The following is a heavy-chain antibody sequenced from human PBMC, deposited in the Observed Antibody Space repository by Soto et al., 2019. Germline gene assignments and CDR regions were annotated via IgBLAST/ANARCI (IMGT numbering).Heavy chain of an antibody. J-gene: IGHJ4*02. V-gene: IGHV1-2*04. CDR1: GGTFSSYA. Sequence: GASVKVSCKASGGTFSSYAISWVRQAPGHGLEWMGFISPSSGGTQFAPKFQGLVTMTGDTSLSTVYMDLSRLRSDDTAVYYCARSWGVHRDIDYWGQGTLVTVSS. CDR2: ISPSSGGT. CDR3: ARSWGVHRDIDY. D-gene: IGHD2-8*01.